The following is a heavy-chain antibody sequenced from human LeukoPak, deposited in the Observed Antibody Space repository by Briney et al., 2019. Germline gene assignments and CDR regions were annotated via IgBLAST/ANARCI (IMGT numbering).Heavy chain of an antibody. V-gene: IGHV1-3*03. CDR2: INPDTGDT. CDR3: AKDRQLWSIFDY. Sequence: GASVKVSCKASGYPFTTYSIHWVRQAPGQRLEWMAWINPDTGDTTYSPEFQDRVTVTRDTSANTAYMELSSLRSEDMAVYYCAKDRQLWSIFDYWGQGTLVTVSS. J-gene: IGHJ4*02. D-gene: IGHD5-18*01. CDR1: GYPFTTYS.